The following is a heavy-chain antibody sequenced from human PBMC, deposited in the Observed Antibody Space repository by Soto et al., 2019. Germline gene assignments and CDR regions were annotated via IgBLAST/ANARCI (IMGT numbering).Heavy chain of an antibody. CDR3: ARDRVATIGLFDY. D-gene: IGHD5-12*01. Sequence: GGSLRLSCAASGFTFSSYWMSWVRQAPGKGLEWVANIKQDGSEKYYVDSVKGRLTISRDNAKNSLYLQMNSLRAEDTAVYYCARDRVATIGLFDYWGQGTLVTVSS. CDR2: IKQDGSEK. J-gene: IGHJ4*02. V-gene: IGHV3-7*01. CDR1: GFTFSSYW.